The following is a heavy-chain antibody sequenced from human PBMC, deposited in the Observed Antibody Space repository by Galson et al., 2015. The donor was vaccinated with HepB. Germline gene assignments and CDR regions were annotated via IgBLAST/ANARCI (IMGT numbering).Heavy chain of an antibody. CDR2: IYYSGST. J-gene: IGHJ6*02. D-gene: IGHD3-22*01. V-gene: IGHV4-61*01. CDR1: GGSVSSGSYY. Sequence: SETLSLTCTVSGGSVSSGSYYWSWIRQPPGKGLEWIGYIYYSGSTNYNPSLKSRVTISVDTSKNQFSLKLSSVTAADTAVYYCARDDSSGSYYYYGMDVWGQGTTVTVSS. CDR3: ARDDSSGSYYYYGMDV.